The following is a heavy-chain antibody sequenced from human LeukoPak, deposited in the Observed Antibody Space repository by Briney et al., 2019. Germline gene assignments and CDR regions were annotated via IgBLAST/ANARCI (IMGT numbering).Heavy chain of an antibody. D-gene: IGHD7-27*01. CDR1: GYTFTGYY. CDR2: INPNSGGT. V-gene: IGHV1-2*02. J-gene: IGHJ2*01. CDR3: AAQLGSHWYFDL. Sequence: ASVKVSCKDSGYTFTGYYMHWVRQAPGQGLEWMGWINPNSGGTNYAQKFQGRVTMTRDTSISTAYMELSRLRSDDTAVYYCAAQLGSHWYFDLWGRGTLVTVSS.